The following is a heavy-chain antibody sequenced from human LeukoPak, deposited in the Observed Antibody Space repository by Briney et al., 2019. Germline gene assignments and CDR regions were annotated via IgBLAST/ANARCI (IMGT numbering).Heavy chain of an antibody. Sequence: SVKVSCKASGGAFSSYAISWVRQAPGQGLEWMGRIIPIFGTANYAQKFQGRVTITTDESTSTAYMELSSLRSEDTAVYYCARVGGNTYWYFDLWGRGTLVTVSS. J-gene: IGHJ2*01. D-gene: IGHD4-23*01. CDR2: IIPIFGTA. CDR1: GGAFSSYA. CDR3: ARVGGNTYWYFDL. V-gene: IGHV1-69*05.